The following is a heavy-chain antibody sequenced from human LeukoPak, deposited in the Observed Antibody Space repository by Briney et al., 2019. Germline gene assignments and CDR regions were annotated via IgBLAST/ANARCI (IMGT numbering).Heavy chain of an antibody. CDR1: GFTFSAYW. CDR2: IKQDGSER. CDR3: ARDSRRALLLDAFDL. Sequence: GGSLRLSCAASGFTFSAYWMSWVRQAPGKGLEWVANIKQDGSERNYVDSVKGRFTISRDNAKNLLFLQMNSLRAEDTAVYYCARDSRRALLLDAFDLWGQGTQVTVSS. V-gene: IGHV3-7*01. D-gene: IGHD2-21*02. J-gene: IGHJ3*01.